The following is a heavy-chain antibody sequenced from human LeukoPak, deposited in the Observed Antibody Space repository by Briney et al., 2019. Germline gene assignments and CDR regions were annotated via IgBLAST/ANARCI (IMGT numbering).Heavy chain of an antibody. J-gene: IGHJ4*02. Sequence: SVKVSCKASGYTFIGYYMHWVRQAPGQGLEWMGWINPNSGGTHYVQKFQGRVTMTRDTSISTAYMELSSLRSDDTAVYYCARLEWLFDYWGQGTLVTVSS. V-gene: IGHV1-2*02. CDR2: INPNSGGT. CDR1: GYTFIGYY. D-gene: IGHD1-1*01. CDR3: ARLEWLFDY.